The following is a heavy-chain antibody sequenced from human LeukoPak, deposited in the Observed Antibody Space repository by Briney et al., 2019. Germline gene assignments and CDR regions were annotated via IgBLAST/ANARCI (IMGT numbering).Heavy chain of an antibody. J-gene: IGHJ4*02. CDR3: ARGTELWSDTLDS. D-gene: IGHD2-21*01. CDR2: IYYSGST. V-gene: IGHV4-59*01. Sequence: SETLSLTCSVSGASISSYYWTWIRQPPGKRLEWIGHIYYSGSTNYNPSLKSRVTISVDTSKNQFSLKLSSMTAADTAVYYCARGTELWSDTLDSWGQGTLVTVSS. CDR1: GASISSYY.